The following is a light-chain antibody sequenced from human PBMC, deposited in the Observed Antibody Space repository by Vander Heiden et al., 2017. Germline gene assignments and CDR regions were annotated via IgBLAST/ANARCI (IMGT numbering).Light chain of an antibody. CDR1: QDISQS. CDR2: KGS. V-gene: IGKV1-33*01. Sequence: IQMTQSPSPLSASVGDRVTITCQASQDISQSLNWYQQKPGKAPKLLIYKGSNSETGVPSRFSGSGSGTHFIFTIDSLQPEDFATYFCQQSEGLPFTFGQGTKLEF. CDR3: QQSEGLPFT. J-gene: IGKJ2*01.